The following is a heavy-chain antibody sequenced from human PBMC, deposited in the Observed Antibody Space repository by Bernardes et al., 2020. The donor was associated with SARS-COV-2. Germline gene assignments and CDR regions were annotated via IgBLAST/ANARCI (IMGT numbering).Heavy chain of an antibody. CDR1: RGSMNDYY. J-gene: IGHJ4*02. Sequence: SETLSLSCTVSRGSMNDYYWTWIRQPPGRGLEWIGYVFYSGSTNSNPSLKSRVTISVDTSKNQFSLRLSSVTAADTAVYYCASGHTSGFYHVFDSWGQGTLVTVSS. D-gene: IGHD3-22*01. CDR3: ASGHTSGFYHVFDS. CDR2: VFYSGST. V-gene: IGHV4-59*01.